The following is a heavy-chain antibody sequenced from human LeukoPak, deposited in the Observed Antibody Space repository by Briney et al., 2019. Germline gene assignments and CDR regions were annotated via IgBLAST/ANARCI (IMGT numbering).Heavy chain of an antibody. CDR1: GGSISSYY. J-gene: IGHJ3*02. CDR2: IYYSGST. Sequence: SETLSLTCTVSGGSISSYYWSWIRQPPGKGLEWIGYIYYSGSTNYNPSLKSRVTISPDKSKNQFSLTLTSVTAADTAVYFCARAPLSGTYYTDAFDIWGQGTMVTVSS. V-gene: IGHV4-59*12. CDR3: ARAPLSGTYYTDAFDI. D-gene: IGHD1-26*01.